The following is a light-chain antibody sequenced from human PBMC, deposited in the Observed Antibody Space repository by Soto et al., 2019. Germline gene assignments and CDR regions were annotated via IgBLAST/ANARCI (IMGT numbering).Light chain of an antibody. V-gene: IGLV4-69*01. J-gene: IGLJ2*01. Sequence: QSVLTQSPSASASLGDSVKLTCTLSSGYSSNAIAWHQQQPGKGPRFLMKVNNDGSLNKGDAIPARFSGSSSGAERYLSISSLQSEDEGDYYCQAWDTGIHVIFGGGTKLTVL. CDR1: SGYSSNA. CDR3: QAWDTGIHVI. CDR2: VNNDGSL.